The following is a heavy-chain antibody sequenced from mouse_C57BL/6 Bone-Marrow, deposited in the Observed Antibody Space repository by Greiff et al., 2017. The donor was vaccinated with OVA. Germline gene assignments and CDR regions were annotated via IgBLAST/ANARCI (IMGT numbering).Heavy chain of an antibody. CDR2: IYPGNSDT. D-gene: IGHD2-3*01. CDR1: GYTFTSYW. Sequence: EVQLQQSGTVLARPGASVKMSCKTSGYTFTSYWMHWVKQRPGQGLEWIGAIYPGNSDTSYNQKFKGKAKLTAVTSASTAYMELSSLTNEDSAVYYCTRGVDGYYYWYFDVWGTGTTVTVSS. V-gene: IGHV1-5*01. J-gene: IGHJ1*03. CDR3: TRGVDGYYYWYFDV.